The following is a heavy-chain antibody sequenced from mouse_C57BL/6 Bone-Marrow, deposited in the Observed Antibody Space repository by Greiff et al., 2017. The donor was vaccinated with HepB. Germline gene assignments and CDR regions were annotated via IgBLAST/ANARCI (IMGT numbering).Heavy chain of an antibody. D-gene: IGHD1-1*01. CDR2: IYPGSGNT. CDR1: GYTFTDYY. CDR3: AREDYGSSGYAMDY. Sequence: QVQLQQSGPELVKPGASVKLSCKASGYTFTDYYINWVKQRPGQGLEWIARIYPGSGNTYYNEKFKGKATLTAEKSSSTAYMQLSSLTSEDSAVYFCAREDYGSSGYAMDYWGQGTSVTVSS. J-gene: IGHJ4*01. V-gene: IGHV1-76*01.